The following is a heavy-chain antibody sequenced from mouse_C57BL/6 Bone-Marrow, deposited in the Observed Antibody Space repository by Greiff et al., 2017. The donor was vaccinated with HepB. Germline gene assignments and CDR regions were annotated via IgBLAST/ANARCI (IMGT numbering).Heavy chain of an antibody. Sequence: QVQLQQPGAELVKPGASVTLSCKASGYTFTSYWMHWVKQRPGQGLEWIGKIHPTDSDTNYNHKFKGKATLTVDKSSSTAYMQLSSLTSEDSAVCYCAVGHPFAYWGQGTLVTVSA. CDR2: IHPTDSDT. V-gene: IGHV1-74*01. CDR1: GYTFTSYW. D-gene: IGHD3-3*01. J-gene: IGHJ3*01. CDR3: AVGHPFAY.